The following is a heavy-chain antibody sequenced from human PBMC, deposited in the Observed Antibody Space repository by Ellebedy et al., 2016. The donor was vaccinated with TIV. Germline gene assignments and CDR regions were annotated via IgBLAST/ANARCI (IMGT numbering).Heavy chain of an antibody. J-gene: IGHJ6*03. D-gene: IGHD2-15*01. Sequence: MPSETLSLTCTVSGGSISPYYWSWVRQSPEKGLEWIGFISETGSTNYSPSLEGRVTISADTSKHQFSLNLTSVTAADTAVYYCARRLRVLLRTDYFFYMDVWGKGATAIVSS. CDR1: GGSISPYY. CDR3: ARRLRVLLRTDYFFYMDV. V-gene: IGHV4-59*01. CDR2: ISETGST.